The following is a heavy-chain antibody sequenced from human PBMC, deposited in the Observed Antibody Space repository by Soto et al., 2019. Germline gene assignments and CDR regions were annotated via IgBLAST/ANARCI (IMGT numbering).Heavy chain of an antibody. CDR3: AKGGRQWLVTSDFNY. Sequence: GSLRLSCAAYGFTFSSSWMSWVRQAQGKGLEWVAVVSHDGRNTHYADSVKGRFTISRDSSKNTVSLEMTSLRAEDTAVYYCAKGGRQWLVTSDFNYWGQGALVTVSS. CDR2: VSHDGRNT. CDR1: GFTFSSSW. D-gene: IGHD6-19*01. V-gene: IGHV3-30*18. J-gene: IGHJ4*02.